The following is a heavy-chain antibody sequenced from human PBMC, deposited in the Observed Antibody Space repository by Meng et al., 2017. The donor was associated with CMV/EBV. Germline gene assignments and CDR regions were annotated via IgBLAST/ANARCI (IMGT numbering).Heavy chain of an antibody. Sequence: QVRLREWGAGLLKPSETLSPTCAVYGGSLSGEYWSWIRQPPGKGLEWSGENNHSGSTNYNPSLKSRVTISVDTSKNQFSLKLSSVTAADTAVYYCARGGNWFDPWGQGTLVTVSS. V-gene: IGHV4-34*01. CDR1: GGSLSGEY. J-gene: IGHJ5*02. CDR2: NNHSGST. CDR3: ARGGNWFDP.